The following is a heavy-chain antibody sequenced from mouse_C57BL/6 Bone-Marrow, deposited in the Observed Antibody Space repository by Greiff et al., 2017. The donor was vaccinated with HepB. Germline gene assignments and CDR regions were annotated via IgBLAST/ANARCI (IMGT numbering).Heavy chain of an antibody. Sequence: VNVVESGAELVKPGASVKMSCKASGYTFTTYPIEWMKQNHGKSLEWIGNFHPYNDDTKYNEKFKGKATLTVEKSSSTVYLELSRLTSDDSAVDYCARARTGYWYFDVWGTGTTVTVAS. V-gene: IGHV1-47*01. J-gene: IGHJ1*03. CDR3: ARARTGYWYFDV. CDR1: GYTFTTYP. CDR2: FHPYNDDT. D-gene: IGHD4-1*01.